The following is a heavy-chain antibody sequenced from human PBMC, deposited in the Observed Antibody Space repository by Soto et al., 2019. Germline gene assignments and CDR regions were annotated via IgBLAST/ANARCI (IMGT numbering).Heavy chain of an antibody. D-gene: IGHD5-12*01. J-gene: IGHJ4*02. CDR1: GGSLTGYY. CDR3: ARGQEGIVATH. Sequence: QVQLQQWGAGLLKPSETLSLTCAVNGGSLTGYYWSWIRQPTGKGLEWIGEIKDGGSTNYSPSLRGRATISSDTSNNQFSLKLNSVTAADTAVYYCARGQEGIVATHWDQGALVTVSS. V-gene: IGHV4-34*01. CDR2: IKDGGST.